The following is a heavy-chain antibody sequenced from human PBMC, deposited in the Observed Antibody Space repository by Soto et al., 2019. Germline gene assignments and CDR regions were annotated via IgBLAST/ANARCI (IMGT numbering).Heavy chain of an antibody. D-gene: IGHD6-6*01. CDR1: GGTFSSYT. V-gene: IGHV1-69*02. J-gene: IGHJ4*02. CDR2: IIPILGIA. CDR3: ARGSYSSSPFDY. Sequence: QVQLVQSGAEVKKPGSSVKVSCKASGGTFSSYTISWVRQAPGQGLEWMGRIIPILGIANYAQKFQGRVTITADKATSTAYMELSSLRSEDTAVYYCARGSYSSSPFDYWGQGTLVTVSS.